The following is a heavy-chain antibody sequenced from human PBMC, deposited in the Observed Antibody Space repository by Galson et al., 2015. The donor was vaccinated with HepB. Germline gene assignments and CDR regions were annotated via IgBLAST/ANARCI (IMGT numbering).Heavy chain of an antibody. CDR1: GFTFSNYG. J-gene: IGHJ4*02. D-gene: IGHD1-1*01. CDR3: AREENWNTWLY. V-gene: IGHV3-30*03. Sequence: SLRLSCAASGFTFSNYGLHWVRQAPGKGLEWVAIISYDGTDKKYADSVKGRFTISRDNSKNTLFLHLNSLRADDTAVYYCAREENWNTWLYWGQGTLVTVSS. CDR2: ISYDGTDK.